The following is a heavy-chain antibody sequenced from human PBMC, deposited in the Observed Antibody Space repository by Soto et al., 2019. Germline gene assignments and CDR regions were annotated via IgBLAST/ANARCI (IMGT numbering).Heavy chain of an antibody. CDR1: GGSITRGGYY. D-gene: IGHD5-12*01. CDR3: ARARDGYNIL. V-gene: IGHV4-31*03. CDR2: IYYSGST. Sequence: SETLSLTCTVSGGSITRGGYYWSWIRQHPGKGLEWIGYIYYSGSTYYNPSLKSRVTISVDTSKNQFSLKLSSVTAADTAVYYCARARDGYNILWGQGTLVTVSS. J-gene: IGHJ4*02.